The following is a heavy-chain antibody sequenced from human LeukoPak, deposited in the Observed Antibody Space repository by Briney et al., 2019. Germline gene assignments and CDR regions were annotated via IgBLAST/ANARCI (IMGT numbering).Heavy chain of an antibody. D-gene: IGHD2-15*01. CDR2: IIPIFGTA. CDR1: GGTFSSYA. Sequence: SVKVSCKASGGTFSSYAISWVRQAPGQGLEWMGGIIPIFGTANYAQKFQGRVTITADESTSTAYMELSSLRSEDTAVYYSARVGMVVAATNAFDIWGQGTMVTVSS. V-gene: IGHV1-69*13. J-gene: IGHJ3*02. CDR3: ARVGMVVAATNAFDI.